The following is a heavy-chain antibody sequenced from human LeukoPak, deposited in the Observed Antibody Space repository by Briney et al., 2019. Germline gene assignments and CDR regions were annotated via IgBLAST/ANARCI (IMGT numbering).Heavy chain of an antibody. CDR2: IKGDGSST. J-gene: IGHJ4*02. Sequence: GGSLRLSCAASGFTFTTYWMHWVRQVPGRGLVWVARIKGDGSSTRHADSMKGRFTISRDNAKNTLYLQMNSLRDEDTAVYYCVREGLECSGSSCQRAAFDYWGQGTLVTVSS. CDR3: VREGLECSGSSCQRAAFDY. D-gene: IGHD2-2*01. V-gene: IGHV3-74*01. CDR1: GFTFTTYW.